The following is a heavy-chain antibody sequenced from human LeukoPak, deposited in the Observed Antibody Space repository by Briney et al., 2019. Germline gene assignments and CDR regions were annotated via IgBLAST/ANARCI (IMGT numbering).Heavy chain of an antibody. J-gene: IGHJ5*02. CDR2: LYSGGNT. CDR3: ARAQNIPPPAWFDP. CDR1: GFTVSSNY. D-gene: IGHD2/OR15-2a*01. V-gene: IGHV3-53*04. Sequence: PGGSLRLSCAASGFTVSSNYMTWVRQAPGKGLEWVSVLYSGGNTYYADSVKGRFTISRLNSKNTLYLQMNKLRTEDTAIYYCARAQNIPPPAWFDPWGQGTLVTVSS.